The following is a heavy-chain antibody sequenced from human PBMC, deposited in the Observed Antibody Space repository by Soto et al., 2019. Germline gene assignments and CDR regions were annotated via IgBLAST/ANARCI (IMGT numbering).Heavy chain of an antibody. J-gene: IGHJ4*02. CDR2: ISYDGGLQ. CDR1: GFTFSSYG. V-gene: IGHV3-30*03. CDR3: VSDRGYGHASVPYS. D-gene: IGHD5-18*01. Sequence: QAQLVESGGGVVQPGRSLGLSCAASGFTFSSYGMHWVRQAPGTGLEWVAVISYDGGLQHYADSVKGRFTISRDNSKNMVLLQMNSLRAKDTAVYYCVSDRGYGHASVPYSWGQGTLVSVSS.